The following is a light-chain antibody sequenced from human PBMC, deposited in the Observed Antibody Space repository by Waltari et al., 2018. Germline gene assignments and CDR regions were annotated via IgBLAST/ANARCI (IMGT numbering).Light chain of an antibody. V-gene: IGKV1-39*01. Sequence: DIQMTQSPSSLSASVGDRVTITCRASQGISSYLNWYQQKPGKAPKLLIYAASSLQSGVPSRFSGSGSGTDFTLTISSLQPEDFATYYCQQSYSTPHITFGPGTKVDIK. CDR2: AAS. CDR3: QQSYSTPHIT. J-gene: IGKJ3*01. CDR1: QGISSY.